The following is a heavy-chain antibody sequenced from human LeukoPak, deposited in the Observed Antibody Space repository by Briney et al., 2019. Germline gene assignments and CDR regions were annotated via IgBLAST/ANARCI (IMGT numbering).Heavy chain of an antibody. J-gene: IGHJ4*02. CDR3: ARARSYFDY. V-gene: IGHV3-48*01. Sequence: GGSRRLSCAASGFTFSTYSMNWVSQAPGKGLEWVSYISSSSSTIYYADSVKGRFTISRDNAKNSLYLQMNSLRAEDTAVYYCARARSYFDYWGQGTLVTVSS. CDR2: ISSSSSTI. CDR1: GFTFSTYS.